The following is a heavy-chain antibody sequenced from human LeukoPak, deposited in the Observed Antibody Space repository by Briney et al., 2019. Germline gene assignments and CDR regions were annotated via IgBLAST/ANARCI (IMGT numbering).Heavy chain of an antibody. V-gene: IGHV3-23*01. D-gene: IGHD2-2*01. CDR1: GFTFSSYA. CDR2: ISGSGGST. Sequence: GGSLRLSCAASGFTFSSYAMSWVRQAPGKGLEWVSAISGSGGSTYYADSVKGRFTISRDNSKNTLFLQMNSLRAEDTAVYYCAKDLEFYRLVPAAMEEDYWGQGTLVTVSS. CDR3: AKDLEFYRLVPAAMEEDY. J-gene: IGHJ4*02.